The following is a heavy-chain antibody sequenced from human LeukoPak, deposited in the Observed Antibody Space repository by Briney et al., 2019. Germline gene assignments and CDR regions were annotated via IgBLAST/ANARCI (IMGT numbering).Heavy chain of an antibody. V-gene: IGHV3-23*01. CDR1: GFTFSSYA. CDR2: ISGSGGST. CDR3: AKDHGIAVAGTDNWFDP. Sequence: GGSLRLSCAASGFTFSSYAMSWVRQAPGKGLEWVSAISGSGGSTYYADSVKGRFTISRDNSKNTLYLQMNSLRAEDTDVYYCAKDHGIAVAGTDNWFDPWGQGTLATVSS. J-gene: IGHJ5*02. D-gene: IGHD6-19*01.